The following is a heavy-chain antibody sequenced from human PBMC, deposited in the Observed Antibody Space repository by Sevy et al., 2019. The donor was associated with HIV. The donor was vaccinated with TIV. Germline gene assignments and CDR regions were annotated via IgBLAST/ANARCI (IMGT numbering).Heavy chain of an antibody. CDR2: IRSKDDNHAT. CDR3: VRVSSNWPGDGGYFDY. D-gene: IGHD3-16*01. V-gene: IGHV3-73*01. CDR1: GFTFSGSA. Sequence: GESLKISCAASGFTFSGSAMHWVRQASGKGLEWVGRIRSKDDNHATGYAASVKGRFTISRDDSKNTADLQMNSLKTEDTAIYYCVRVSSNWPGDGGYFDYWSQGALVTVSS. J-gene: IGHJ4*02.